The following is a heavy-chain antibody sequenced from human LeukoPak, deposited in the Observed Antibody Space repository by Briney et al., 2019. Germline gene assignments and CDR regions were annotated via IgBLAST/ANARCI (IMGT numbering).Heavy chain of an antibody. D-gene: IGHD4-17*01. J-gene: IGHJ1*01. Sequence: SETLSLTCAVYGGSFSGYYWSWICQPPGKGLEWIGYIYYSGSTNYNPSLKSRVTISVDTSKNQFSLKLSSVTAADTAVYYCARGAVTTAEYFQHWGQGTRVTVSS. V-gene: IGHV4-59*01. CDR3: ARGAVTTAEYFQH. CDR1: GGSFSGYY. CDR2: IYYSGST.